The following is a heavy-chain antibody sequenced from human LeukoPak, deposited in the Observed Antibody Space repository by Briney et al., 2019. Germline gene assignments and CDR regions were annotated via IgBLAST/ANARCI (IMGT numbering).Heavy chain of an antibody. J-gene: IGHJ4*02. V-gene: IGHV3-74*01. CDR3: ARGRYSGYYDSRSYGLGDY. CDR1: GFTFSSYW. CDR2: IDSDGSST. D-gene: IGHD3-22*01. Sequence: GGSLRLSCAASGFTFSSYWMHWVRQAPGKGLVWVSRIDSDGSSTNSADSVKGRFTISRDNAKDTLYLQMNSLRAEDTAVYYCARGRYSGYYDSRSYGLGDYWGQGTLVTVSS.